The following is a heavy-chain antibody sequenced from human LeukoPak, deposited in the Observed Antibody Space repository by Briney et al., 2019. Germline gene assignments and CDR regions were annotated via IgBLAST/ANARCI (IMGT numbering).Heavy chain of an antibody. Sequence: ASVKVSCKASGYTFTSYYMHWVRQAPGQGLEWMGIINPSGGSTSYAQKLQDRVTMTTDTSTSTAYMELRSLRSDDTAVYYCARSAAAGTVWYFDLWGRGTLVTVSS. J-gene: IGHJ2*01. CDR1: GYTFTSYY. V-gene: IGHV1-46*01. CDR3: ARSAAAGTVWYFDL. CDR2: INPSGGST. D-gene: IGHD6-13*01.